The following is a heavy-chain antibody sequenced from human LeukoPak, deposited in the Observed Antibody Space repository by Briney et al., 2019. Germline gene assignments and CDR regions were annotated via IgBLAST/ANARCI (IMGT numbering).Heavy chain of an antibody. J-gene: IGHJ4*02. D-gene: IGHD6-13*01. Sequence: GSLRLFFSASGFTFSSYNINWVRPAPGKGLEGVSYISSSSSTIYYADSVKGRFTISRDNAKNSLYLQMNSLRAEDTAVYYCARDKAAGFDYWGQGTLVTVSS. CDR3: ARDKAAGFDY. CDR1: GFTFSSYN. CDR2: ISSSSSTI. V-gene: IGHV3-48*04.